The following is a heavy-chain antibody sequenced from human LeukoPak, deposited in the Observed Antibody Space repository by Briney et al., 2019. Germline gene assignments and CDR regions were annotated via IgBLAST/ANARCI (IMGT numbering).Heavy chain of an antibody. Sequence: SETLSLACAVHGGPFSGYYWSWIHQHTATALECIGEINHSETTHYNPSLKSRVTISVDTSKNQFSLKLSSVTAADTAVCYCARGSGRGLDYWGQGTLVTVSS. J-gene: IGHJ4*02. D-gene: IGHD5-12*01. CDR3: ARGSGRGLDY. CDR2: INHSETT. V-gene: IGHV4-34*01. CDR1: GGPFSGYY.